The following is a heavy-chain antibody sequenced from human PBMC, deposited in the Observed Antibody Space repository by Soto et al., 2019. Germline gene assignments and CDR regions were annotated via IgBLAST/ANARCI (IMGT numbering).Heavy chain of an antibody. J-gene: IGHJ4*02. Sequence: QVQLQESGPGLVKPSETLSLTCTVSGGSISSYYWSWIRQPPGKGLEWIGYIYYSGSTNYNPSLKSRVAISVDTSKNQFSLKLSSVTAADTAVYYCARSPALATASYFDYRGQGTLVTVSS. V-gene: IGHV4-59*01. D-gene: IGHD5-12*01. CDR3: ARSPALATASYFDY. CDR2: IYYSGST. CDR1: GGSISSYY.